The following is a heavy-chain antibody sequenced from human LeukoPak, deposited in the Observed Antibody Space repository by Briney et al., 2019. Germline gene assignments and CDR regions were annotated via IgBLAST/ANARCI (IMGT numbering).Heavy chain of an antibody. J-gene: IGHJ5*02. CDR1: GYTFTSYA. CDR2: INTNTGNP. Sequence: ASVKVSCKASGYTFTSYAMNWVRQAPGHGLEWMRSINTNTGNPTYAQGFTGRFVFSLDTSVSTAYLQISSLKAEDTAVYYCARDEESGGSDGFPVVRWGQGTLVTVSS. CDR3: ARDEESGGSDGFPVVR. V-gene: IGHV7-4-1*02. D-gene: IGHD3-16*01.